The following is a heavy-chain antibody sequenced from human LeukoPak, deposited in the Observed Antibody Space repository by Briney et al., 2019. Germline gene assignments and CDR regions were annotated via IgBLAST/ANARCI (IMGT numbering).Heavy chain of an antibody. CDR3: ARGYFDWLSPEVNWFDP. CDR1: GGSISSYY. CDR2: IYYSGST. Sequence: PSETLSLTCTVSGGSISSYYWSWIRQPPGKGLEWIGYIYYSGSTNYNPSLKSRVTISVDPSKNQFPLKLSSVTAAATAVYYCARGYFDWLSPEVNWFDPWGQGTLVTVSS. D-gene: IGHD3-9*01. J-gene: IGHJ5*02. V-gene: IGHV4-59*01.